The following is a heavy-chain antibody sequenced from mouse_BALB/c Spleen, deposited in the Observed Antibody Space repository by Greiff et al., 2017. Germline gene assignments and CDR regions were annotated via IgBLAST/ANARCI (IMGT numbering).Heavy chain of an antibody. Sequence: EVQLQQSGPELVKPGASVKISCKASGYSFTGYFMNWVMQSHGKSLEWIGRINPYNGDTFYNQKFKGKATLTVDKSSSTAHMELRSLASEDSAVYYCARKGGLRRDYYAMDYWGQGTTLTVSS. D-gene: IGHD2-4*01. CDR3: ARKGGLRRDYYAMDY. J-gene: IGHJ4*01. CDR2: INPYNGDT. V-gene: IGHV1-20*02. CDR1: GYSFTGYF.